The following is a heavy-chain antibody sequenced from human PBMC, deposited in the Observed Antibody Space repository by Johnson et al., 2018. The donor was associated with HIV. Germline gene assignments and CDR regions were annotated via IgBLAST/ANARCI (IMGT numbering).Heavy chain of an antibody. CDR3: TTGETYYYDSSGYYGDAFDI. CDR1: GFTFSSYW. J-gene: IGHJ3*02. V-gene: IGHV3-7*05. CDR2: IKQDGSEK. Sequence: AQLVESGGGLVQPGGSLRLSCAASGFTFSSYWMSWVRQAPGKGLEWVANIKQDGSEKYYVDSVKGRFTISRDHAKNSLYLQMNSLRAEDTAVYYCTTGETYYYDSSGYYGDAFDIWGQGTMVTVSS. D-gene: IGHD3-22*01.